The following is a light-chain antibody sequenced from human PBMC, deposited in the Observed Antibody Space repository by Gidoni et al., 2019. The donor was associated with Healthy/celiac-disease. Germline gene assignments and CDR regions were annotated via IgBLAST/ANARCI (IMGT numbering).Light chain of an antibody. CDR1: QSVSSY. CDR3: QQRSNWPPYT. J-gene: IGKJ2*01. CDR2: DAS. V-gene: IGKV3-11*01. Sequence: NGVTQAPATLSLSPGERATLSCRASQSVSSYLAWYQQKPGQAPRLLIYDASNRATGIPARFSGSGSGTDFTLTISSLEPEDFAVYYCQQRSNWPPYTFGQGTKLEIK.